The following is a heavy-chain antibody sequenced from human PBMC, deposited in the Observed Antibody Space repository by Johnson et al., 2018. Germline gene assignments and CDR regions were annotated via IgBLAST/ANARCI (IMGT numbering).Heavy chain of an antibody. D-gene: IGHD3-10*01. CDR3: ARRGAPMVRGVMAAFDI. Sequence: WVGVISYDGSNKYIADSVQGRFTISRDNSENTLYLQMNSLRPEDTALYYCARRGAPMVRGVMAAFDIWGQGTMVTVSS. CDR2: ISYDGSNK. V-gene: IGHV3-30*03. J-gene: IGHJ3*02.